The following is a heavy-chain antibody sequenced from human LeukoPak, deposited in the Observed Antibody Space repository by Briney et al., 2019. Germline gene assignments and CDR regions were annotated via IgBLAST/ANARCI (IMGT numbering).Heavy chain of an antibody. CDR1: GDTLSSHA. D-gene: IGHD3-9*01. Sequence: SVKVSCKASGDTLSSHAISWVRQAPGQGLEWMGGIFPIFGTSNYAQRFQGRVTIAADESTSTAYMELSSLRSEDTAVYYCARADGYDIWTGYRGWFDPWGQGTLVTVSS. J-gene: IGHJ5*02. CDR2: IFPIFGTS. V-gene: IGHV1-69*13. CDR3: ARADGYDIWTGYRGWFDP.